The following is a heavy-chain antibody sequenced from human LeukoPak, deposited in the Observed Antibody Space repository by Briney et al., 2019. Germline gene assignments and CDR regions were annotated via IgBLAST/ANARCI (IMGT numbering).Heavy chain of an antibody. J-gene: IGHJ4*02. V-gene: IGHV3-30-3*01. Sequence: GGSLRLSCAASGFTFSNYAMHWVRQAPGKGLEWVAVISHDGANKYYTGSVKGRFTISRDNSKDTLYLQMNSLRAEDTAVYYCARNENSGWGYFDYWGQGTLVTVSS. CDR1: GFTFSNYA. CDR3: ARNENSGWGYFDY. CDR2: ISHDGANK. D-gene: IGHD5-12*01.